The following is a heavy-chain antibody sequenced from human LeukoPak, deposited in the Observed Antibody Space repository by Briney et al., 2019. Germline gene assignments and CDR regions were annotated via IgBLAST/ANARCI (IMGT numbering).Heavy chain of an antibody. CDR3: ARDADDDYGEYYFDY. J-gene: IGHJ4*02. CDR2: ISAYNGNT. D-gene: IGHD4-17*01. V-gene: IGHV1-18*01. CDR1: GYTFTSYG. Sequence: GASVKVSRKASGYTFTSYGISWVRQAPGQGLEWMGWISAYNGNTNYAQKLQGRVTMTTDTSTSTAYMELSRLRSDDTAVYYCARDADDDYGEYYFDYWGQGTLVTVSS.